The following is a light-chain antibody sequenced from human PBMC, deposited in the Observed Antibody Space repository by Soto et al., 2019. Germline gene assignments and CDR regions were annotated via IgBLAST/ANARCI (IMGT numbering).Light chain of an antibody. J-gene: IGLJ2*01. CDR2: DVT. CDR1: SSDVGGYNF. V-gene: IGLV2-8*01. CDR3: SSYAGSSVPVA. Sequence: QSALTQPPSASGSPGQSVTISCTRASSDVGGYNFVSWYQQHPGKAPKLMIYDVTKRPSGVPDRFSGSKSGNTASLTVSGLQADDEADYYCSSYAGSSVPVAFGGGTKVTVL.